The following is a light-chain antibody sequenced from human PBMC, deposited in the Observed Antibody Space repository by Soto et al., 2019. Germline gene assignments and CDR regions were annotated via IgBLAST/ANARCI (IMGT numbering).Light chain of an antibody. CDR3: QQCGSLPGT. CDR1: QTVNGNS. Sequence: ETVLTQPPGTLSLSPGERATLSCRASQTVNGNSLGWYQQKPGQAPRLLIYDTSSRATGIPDRFSGSGSGTDFTLTISRLEPEDFAVYYCQQCGSLPGTFGQGTRVDIK. V-gene: IGKV3-20*01. J-gene: IGKJ1*01. CDR2: DTS.